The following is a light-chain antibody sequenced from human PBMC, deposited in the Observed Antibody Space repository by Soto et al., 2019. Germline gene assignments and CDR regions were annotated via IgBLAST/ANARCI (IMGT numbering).Light chain of an antibody. CDR1: QSVDSSY. V-gene: IGKV3-20*01. Sequence: EIVLTQSPGTLSLSPGERATLSCRASQSVDSSYLAWYQQKPGQAPRLLIYGASSRASGIPGRFSGSGSGTDFTLTISRLEPEDFAVYFCQQFDSSPPMYTFGQGIKLEI. CDR2: GAS. CDR3: QQFDSSPPMYT. J-gene: IGKJ2*01.